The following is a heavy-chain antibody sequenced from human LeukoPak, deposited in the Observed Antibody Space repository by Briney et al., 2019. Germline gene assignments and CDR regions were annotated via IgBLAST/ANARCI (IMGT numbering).Heavy chain of an antibody. CDR3: ARAGYSYGTGYYFDY. V-gene: IGHV4-59*01. CDR1: GGSISSYY. D-gene: IGHD5-18*01. Sequence: SETLSLTCTVSGGSISSYYWSWIRLPPGKGLEWIGYIYYTGATYYNPSLKSRVTISLDTSKNRFSLKLSSVTAADAAVYYCARAGYSYGTGYYFDYWGQGALVTVSS. J-gene: IGHJ4*02. CDR2: IYYTGAT.